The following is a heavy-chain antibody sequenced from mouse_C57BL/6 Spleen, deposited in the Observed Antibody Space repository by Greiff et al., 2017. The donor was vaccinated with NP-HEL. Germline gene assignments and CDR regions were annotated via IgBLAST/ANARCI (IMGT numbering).Heavy chain of an antibody. D-gene: IGHD1-1*01. Sequence: QVTLKESGPGILQSSQTLSLTCSFSGFSLSTSGMGVSWIRQPSGKGLELLAPIYWADAQRYHPSLKSRLTISKDTSRNQVFLKITSVDTADTATYYCARRASSAFYYGSSYESAMDYWGQGTSVTVSS. J-gene: IGHJ4*01. CDR3: ARRASSAFYYGSSYESAMDY. CDR1: GFSLSTSGMG. CDR2: IYWADAQ. V-gene: IGHV8-12*01.